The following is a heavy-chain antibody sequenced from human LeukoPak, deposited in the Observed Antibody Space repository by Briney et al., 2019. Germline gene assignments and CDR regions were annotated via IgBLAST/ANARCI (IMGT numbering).Heavy chain of an antibody. V-gene: IGHV3-21*01. J-gene: IGHJ4*02. CDR1: GFTFSRFN. D-gene: IGHD3-9*01. CDR2: ISSSGAYT. Sequence: GGSLRLSCAGSGFTFSRFNMNWVRQAPGKGLEWVSSISSSGAYTYYADSVKGRFAISRDNAKNSLYLQVSSLRAEDTAVYYCARVRYYDILTGYSRGSFFDYWGQGTLVTVSS. CDR3: ARVRYYDILTGYSRGSFFDY.